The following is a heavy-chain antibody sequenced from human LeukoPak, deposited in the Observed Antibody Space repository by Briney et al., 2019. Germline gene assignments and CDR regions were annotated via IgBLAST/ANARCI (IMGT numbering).Heavy chain of an antibody. CDR1: GYTLTELS. CDR3: ASQGRYYYDSSGYYYGGIDYYGMDV. V-gene: IGHV1-18*01. J-gene: IGHJ6*02. CDR2: ISSYYGNT. D-gene: IGHD3-22*01. Sequence: EASVKVSCKVSGYTLTELSMHWVRQAPGKGLEWMGWISSYYGNTNYAQKLQGRVTMTTDTSTSTAYMELRSLRSDDTAVYYCASQGRYYYDSSGYYYGGIDYYGMDVWGQGTTVTVSS.